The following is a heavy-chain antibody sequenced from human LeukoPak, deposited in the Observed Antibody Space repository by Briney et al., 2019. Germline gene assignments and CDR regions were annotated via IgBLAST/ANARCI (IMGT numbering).Heavy chain of an antibody. Sequence: GGSLRLPCAASGFSFSNYWMSWVRQAPGKGLEWVANIKQDGSEKYYVDSVKGRFTISRDNAKNSLYLQMNSLRAEDMAVYYCARDSGSYWGQGTLVTVSS. D-gene: IGHD1-26*01. V-gene: IGHV3-7*01. CDR2: IKQDGSEK. CDR1: GFSFSNYW. J-gene: IGHJ4*02. CDR3: ARDSGSY.